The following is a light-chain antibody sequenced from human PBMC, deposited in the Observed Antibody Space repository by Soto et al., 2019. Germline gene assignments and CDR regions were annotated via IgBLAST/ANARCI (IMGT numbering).Light chain of an antibody. V-gene: IGLV2-14*01. CDR2: EVS. CDR1: SIDVSIYNY. Sequence: QSALTQPASVSGSPVQSITISCTGTSIDVSIYNYVSWYQQHPGKAPKLMIYEVSNRPSGVSNRFSGAKSGNTASLTISGLQVEDEADYYCCSYTSSTNYVFGAVTKLTVL. CDR3: CSYTSSTNYV. J-gene: IGLJ1*01.